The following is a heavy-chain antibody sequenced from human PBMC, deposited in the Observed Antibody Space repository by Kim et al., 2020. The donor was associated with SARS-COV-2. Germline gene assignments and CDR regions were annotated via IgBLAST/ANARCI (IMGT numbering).Heavy chain of an antibody. D-gene: IGHD3-16*02. J-gene: IGHJ4*02. CDR3: VRDSTFGGVIGFDF. CDR1: GFTFSSYW. Sequence: GGSLRLSCAASGFTFSSYWMTWIRQAPGKGLEWVANIKQDGSAEYYVDSVKGRFTISRDNAKSSLYLQMNSLRGEDTAVYYCVRDSTFGGVIGFDFWGQGTLVTVSS. V-gene: IGHV3-7*01. CDR2: IKQDGSAE.